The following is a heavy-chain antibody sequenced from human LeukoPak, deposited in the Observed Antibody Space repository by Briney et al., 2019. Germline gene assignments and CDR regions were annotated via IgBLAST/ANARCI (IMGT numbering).Heavy chain of an antibody. CDR1: GGSIRSYY. Sequence: PSETLSLTCTVSGGSIRSYYWSWLRQPPGKGLEWIGYIYYSGSTNYNPSLKSRVTISVDTSKNQFSLKLSSVTAADTAVYYCARAGYGSPFYWFDPWGQGTLVTVSS. D-gene: IGHD3-10*01. J-gene: IGHJ5*02. V-gene: IGHV4-59*01. CDR3: ARAGYGSPFYWFDP. CDR2: IYYSGST.